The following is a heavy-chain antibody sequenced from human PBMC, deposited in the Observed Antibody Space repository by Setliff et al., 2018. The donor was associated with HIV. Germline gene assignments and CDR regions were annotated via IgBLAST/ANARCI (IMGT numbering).Heavy chain of an antibody. CDR1: GGSISSSSDY. D-gene: IGHD6-19*01. CDR3: ARRNSGWGVGLYYFDY. V-gene: IGHV4-39*02. CDR2: IYYSGSI. J-gene: IGHJ4*02. Sequence: KPSETLSLTCSVSGGSISSSSDYWGWIRQPPGKGLEWIGSIYYSGSIYYYPSLKNRVTISVDTPNNHFSLRLSSVTAADTALYYCARRNSGWGVGLYYFDYWGRGTLVTVSS.